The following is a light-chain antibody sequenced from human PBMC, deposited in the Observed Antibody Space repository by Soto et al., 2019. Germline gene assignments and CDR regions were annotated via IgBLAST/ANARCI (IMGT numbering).Light chain of an antibody. CDR2: EGS. CDR3: CSYAGSSTLDVV. CDR1: SSDVGSYNL. V-gene: IGLV2-23*01. J-gene: IGLJ2*01. Sequence: QSVPTQPASVSGSPGQSITISCTGTSSDVGSYNLVSWYQQHPGKAPKLMIYEGSKRPSGVSNRFSGSKSGNTASLTISGLQAEDEADYYCCSYAGSSTLDVVFGGGTKLTVL.